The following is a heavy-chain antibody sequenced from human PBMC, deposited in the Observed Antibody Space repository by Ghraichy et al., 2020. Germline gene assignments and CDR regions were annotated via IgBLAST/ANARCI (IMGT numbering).Heavy chain of an antibody. V-gene: IGHV3-23*01. Sequence: GGSLRLSCAASGFTFSSYAMSWVRQAPGKGLEWVSAFSGSGGSTYYADSVKGRFTISRDNSKNTLYLQMNSLRAEDTAVYYCAPVPRMIVGATSAFDIWGQGTMVTVSS. J-gene: IGHJ3*02. CDR3: APVPRMIVGATSAFDI. CDR1: GFTFSSYA. D-gene: IGHD1-26*01. CDR2: FSGSGGST.